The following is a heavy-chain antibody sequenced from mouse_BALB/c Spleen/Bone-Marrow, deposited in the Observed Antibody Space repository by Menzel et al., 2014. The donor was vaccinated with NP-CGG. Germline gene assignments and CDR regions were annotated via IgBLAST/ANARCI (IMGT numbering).Heavy chain of an antibody. J-gene: IGHJ3*01. D-gene: IGHD2-3*01. Sequence: EVQVVESGGGLVQPGGSMKLSCVASGFTFSNYWMNWVRQSPEKGLEWVAEIRLKSNNYATHYAESVKGRFTISRDDSKSSVYLQMNNLRAEDTGIYYCTSMRRRGFAYWGQGTLVTVSA. CDR3: TSMRRRGFAY. CDR2: IRLKSNNYAT. V-gene: IGHV6-6*02. CDR1: GFTFSNYW.